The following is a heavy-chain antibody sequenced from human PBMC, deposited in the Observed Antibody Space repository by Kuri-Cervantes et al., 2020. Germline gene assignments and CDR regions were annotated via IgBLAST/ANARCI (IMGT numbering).Heavy chain of an antibody. CDR1: GYTFTSYG. Sequence: ASVKVSCKASGYTFTSYGISWVRQAPGQGLEWMGWISAYNGNTNYAQKLQGRVTMTTDTSTSTAYMELRSLRSDDTAVYYCARGETIFGVGKYALAYWGQGTLVTVSS. V-gene: IGHV1-18*01. CDR3: ARGETIFGVGKYALAY. J-gene: IGHJ4*02. D-gene: IGHD3-3*01. CDR2: ISAYNGNT.